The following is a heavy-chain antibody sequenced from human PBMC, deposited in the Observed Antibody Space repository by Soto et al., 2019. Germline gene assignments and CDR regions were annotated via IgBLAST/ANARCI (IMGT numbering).Heavy chain of an antibody. D-gene: IGHD5-12*01. Sequence: QLLESGGGLVQPGGSLRLSCKASEFTFTSYAMGWVRQALGQGLGWVSGVCGMGVTTYYADSGKGHFSVSRDNSKKRLFLQMNTLRVEDTAIYYWVKATMVARSAAFDVWGHGAVGTVSS. J-gene: IGHJ3*01. CDR2: VCGMGVTT. V-gene: IGHV3-23*01. CDR3: VKATMVARSAAFDV. CDR1: EFTFTSYA.